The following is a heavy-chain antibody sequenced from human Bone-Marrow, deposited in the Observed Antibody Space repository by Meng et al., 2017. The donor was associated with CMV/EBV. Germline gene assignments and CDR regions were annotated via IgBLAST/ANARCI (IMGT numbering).Heavy chain of an antibody. D-gene: IGHD3-22*01. V-gene: IGHV3-53*01. Sequence: GESLKISCAASGLTVSNNYIIWVRQAPGKGLEWVSSLYRGGNTNYEDSVKGRFTIFRDASKNTVYLQMHNLRVEVTAMYFCARYRSSRGYYYDIGGHFDYWGQGTLVTVSS. CDR3: ARYRSSRGYYYDIGGHFDY. J-gene: IGHJ4*02. CDR2: LYRGGNT. CDR1: GLTVSNNY.